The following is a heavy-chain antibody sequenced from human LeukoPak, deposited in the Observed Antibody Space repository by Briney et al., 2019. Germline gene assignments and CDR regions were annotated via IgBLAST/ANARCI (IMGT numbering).Heavy chain of an antibody. CDR1: GFSFSSYP. V-gene: IGHV3-23*01. CDR2: ITGSGDST. Sequence: PGGSLRLSCAVSGFSFSSYPVGRVPQPPGKGLHLFPTITGSGDSTYYVDSVNGRFTISRDNSKNTLYLQVNSLRADDTALYYCAFGPHQQWLLADYWGQGTLVTVSS. D-gene: IGHD6-19*01. CDR3: AFGPHQQWLLADY. J-gene: IGHJ4*02.